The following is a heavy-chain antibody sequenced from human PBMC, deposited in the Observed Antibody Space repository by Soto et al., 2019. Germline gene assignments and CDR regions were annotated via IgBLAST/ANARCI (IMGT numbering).Heavy chain of an antibody. J-gene: IGHJ5*02. Sequence: EVQLVESGGGLVQPGGSLRLSCAASGFTFSSYNMSWVRQAPGKGLEWVSYISSSSTIYYADSVKGRFTISRDNAKNSLYLQMNSLRAEDTAVYYCAREGDSSGWYNWFDPWGQGTLVTVSS. CDR1: GFTFSSYN. V-gene: IGHV3-48*01. CDR2: ISSSSTI. CDR3: AREGDSSGWYNWFDP. D-gene: IGHD3-22*01.